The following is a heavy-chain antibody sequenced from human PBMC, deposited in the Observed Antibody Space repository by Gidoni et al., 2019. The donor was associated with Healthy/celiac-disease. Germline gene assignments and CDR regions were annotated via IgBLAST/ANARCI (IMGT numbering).Heavy chain of an antibody. CDR1: GGSISSYY. V-gene: IGHV4-59*01. CDR2: IDYSGST. Sequence: QVQLQESGPGLVKPSETLSLTCTVSGGSISSYYWSWIRQPPGKGMEWIGYIDYSGSTNYNPSLKSRVTISVATSKNQFSLKLSSVTAADTAVYYCARTVLKGRGSVSGSESQYYFDYWGQGTLVTVSS. CDR3: ARTVLKGRGSVSGSESQYYFDY. J-gene: IGHJ4*02. D-gene: IGHD6-19*01.